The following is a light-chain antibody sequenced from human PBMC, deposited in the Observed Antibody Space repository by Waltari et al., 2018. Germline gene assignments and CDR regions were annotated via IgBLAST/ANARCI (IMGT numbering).Light chain of an antibody. CDR1: SSDVGGSNL. CDR3: SSYTRSSTVV. J-gene: IGLJ2*01. Sequence: QSALTQPASVSWSPGQSLTISCTGTSSDVGGSNLVSWYQQHPGTAPKLLISDVNRRPSGVSDRFSGSTYGHTASLPISGLQAEDEANYYCSSYTRSSTVVIGGGTKLTVL. CDR2: DVN. V-gene: IGLV2-14*01.